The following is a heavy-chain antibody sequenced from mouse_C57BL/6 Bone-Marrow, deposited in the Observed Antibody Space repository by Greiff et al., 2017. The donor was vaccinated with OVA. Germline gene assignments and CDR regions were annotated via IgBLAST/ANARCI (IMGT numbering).Heavy chain of an antibody. J-gene: IGHJ4*01. D-gene: IGHD2-3*01. Sequence: EVNLVESGGGLVQPGGSLKLSCAASGFTFSDYYMYWVRQTPEKRLEWVAYISNGGGSTYYPDTVKGRFTISRDNAKNTLYLQMSRLKSEDTAMYYCARQDGYFPPYAMDYWGQGTSVTVSS. CDR3: ARQDGYFPPYAMDY. CDR1: GFTFSDYY. CDR2: ISNGGGST. V-gene: IGHV5-12*01.